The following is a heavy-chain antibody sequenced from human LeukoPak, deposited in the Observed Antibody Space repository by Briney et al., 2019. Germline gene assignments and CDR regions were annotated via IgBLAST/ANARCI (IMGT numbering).Heavy chain of an antibody. CDR3: AREKAAIGANWGDYFDY. CDR2: IYHSGST. Sequence: SETLSLTCAVSGGSISSSNWWSWVRQPPGKGLEWIGEIYHSGSTNYNPSLKSRVTISVDTSKSQFSLKLTSVTAADTAVYYCAREKAAIGANWGDYFDYWGQGTLVTVSS. V-gene: IGHV4-4*02. D-gene: IGHD3-16*01. J-gene: IGHJ4*02. CDR1: GGSISSSNW.